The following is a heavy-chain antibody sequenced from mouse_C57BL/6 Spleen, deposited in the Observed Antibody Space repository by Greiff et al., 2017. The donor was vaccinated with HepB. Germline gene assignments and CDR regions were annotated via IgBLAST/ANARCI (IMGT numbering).Heavy chain of an antibody. D-gene: IGHD1-1*01. J-gene: IGHJ4*01. CDR2: IDPSDSET. V-gene: IGHV1-52*01. Sequence: QVQLQQPGAELVRPGSSVKLSCKASGYTFTSYWMHWVKQRPIQGLEWIGNIDPSDSETHYNQKFKDKATLTVDKSSSTAYMQLSSLTSEDSAVYYCARGGTTVVAYYAMDYWGQGTSVTVSS. CDR3: ARGGTTVVAYYAMDY. CDR1: GYTFTSYW.